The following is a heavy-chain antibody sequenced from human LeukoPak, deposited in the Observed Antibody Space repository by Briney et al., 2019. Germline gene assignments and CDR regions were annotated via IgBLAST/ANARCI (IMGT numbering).Heavy chain of an antibody. Sequence: QPGRSLRLSCAASGFTFSSYAMHWVRKAPGKGLEWVAVISYDGSNKYYADSVKGRFTISRDNSKNTLYLQMNSLRAEDTAVYYCARGPPDYYDILTGYYSFDYWGQGTLVTVSS. D-gene: IGHD3-9*01. CDR1: GFTFSSYA. V-gene: IGHV3-30-3*01. CDR2: ISYDGSNK. CDR3: ARGPPDYYDILTGYYSFDY. J-gene: IGHJ4*02.